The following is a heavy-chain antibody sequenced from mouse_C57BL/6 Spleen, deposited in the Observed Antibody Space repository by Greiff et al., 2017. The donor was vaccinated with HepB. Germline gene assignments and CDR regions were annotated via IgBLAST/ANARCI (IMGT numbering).Heavy chain of an antibody. Sequence: LQQSGAELVMPGASVKLSCKASGYTFTSYWMHWVKQRPGQGLEWIGEIDPSDSYTNYNQKFKGKSTLTVDKSSSTAYMQLSSLTSEDSAVYYCARMDYYAMDYWGQGTSVTVSS. CDR1: GYTFTSYW. CDR3: ARMDYYAMDY. CDR2: IDPSDSYT. J-gene: IGHJ4*01. D-gene: IGHD2-3*01. V-gene: IGHV1-69*01.